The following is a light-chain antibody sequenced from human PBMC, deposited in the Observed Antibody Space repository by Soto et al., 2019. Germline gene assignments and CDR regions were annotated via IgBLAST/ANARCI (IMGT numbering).Light chain of an antibody. CDR3: CAYVGARSYV. CDR2: EGT. Sequence: QSVLTQPASVSLSPGQSITISCTGTNNLVSWYQQHPVKSPKVVVYEGTKRPSGVSNRFSGSNSGGTASLTISGLQAKDEASYFCCAYVGARSYVFGPGAKVTVL. V-gene: IGLV2-23*01. J-gene: IGLJ1*01. CDR1: NNL.